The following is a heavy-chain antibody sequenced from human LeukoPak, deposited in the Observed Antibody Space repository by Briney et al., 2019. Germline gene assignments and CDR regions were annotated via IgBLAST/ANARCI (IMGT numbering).Heavy chain of an antibody. Sequence: PSQTLSLTCTVSGGSISSGSYYWSWIRQPAGKGLEWIGRIYTSGGTNYNPSLKSRVTISVDTSKNQFSLKLSSVTAADTAVYYCARAYPNSSGYSYDYWGQGTLVTASS. CDR1: GGSISSGSYY. V-gene: IGHV4-61*02. J-gene: IGHJ4*02. CDR3: ARAYPNSSGYSYDY. CDR2: IYTSGGT. D-gene: IGHD3-22*01.